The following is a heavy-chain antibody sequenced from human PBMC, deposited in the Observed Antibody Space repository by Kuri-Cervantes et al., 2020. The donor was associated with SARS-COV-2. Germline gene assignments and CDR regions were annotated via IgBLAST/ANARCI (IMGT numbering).Heavy chain of an antibody. J-gene: IGHJ6*02. V-gene: IGHV3-30*18. Sequence: GGSLRLSCAVSGFTFSSYCMHWVRQAPGKGLEWVAVISYDGSNKYYADSVKGRFTISRDNSKNTLYLQMNSLRAEDTAVYYCAKDADYYDRGGDGMDVWGQGTTVTVSS. CDR3: AKDADYYDRGGDGMDV. D-gene: IGHD3-22*01. CDR2: ISYDGSNK. CDR1: GFTFSSYC.